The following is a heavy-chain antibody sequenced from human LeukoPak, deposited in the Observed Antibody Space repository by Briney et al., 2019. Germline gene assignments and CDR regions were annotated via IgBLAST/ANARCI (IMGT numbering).Heavy chain of an antibody. J-gene: IGHJ4*02. D-gene: IGHD3-3*01. CDR1: GYTLSELS. Sequence: EASVKVSCEVSGYTLSELSMHWVRQSPGKGLEWMGGFDVAETDTIYAQKFQGRVTMTEDTSTDTAYMELNSLSSEDTAVYYCSSSGVEEWQGLHFWGQGTLVTVSS. CDR3: SSSGVEEWQGLHF. CDR2: FDVAETDT. V-gene: IGHV1-24*01.